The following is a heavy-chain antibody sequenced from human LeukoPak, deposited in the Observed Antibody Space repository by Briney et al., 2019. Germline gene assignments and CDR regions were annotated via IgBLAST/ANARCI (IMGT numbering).Heavy chain of an antibody. Sequence: SGGSLRLSCAASGFTFSSYAMSWVRQAPGKGLEWVSAISGSGGSTYYADSVKGRFAISRDNAKNSLYLQMNSLRAEDTAVYYCARDAQYYDFWSGYYYYMDVWGKGTTVTVSS. CDR3: ARDAQYYDFWSGYYYYMDV. CDR2: ISGSGGST. J-gene: IGHJ6*03. D-gene: IGHD3-3*01. V-gene: IGHV3-23*01. CDR1: GFTFSSYA.